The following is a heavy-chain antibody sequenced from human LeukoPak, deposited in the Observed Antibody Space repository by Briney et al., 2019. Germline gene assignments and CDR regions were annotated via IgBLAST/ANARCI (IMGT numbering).Heavy chain of an antibody. Sequence: PGGSLRLSCAASGFTFSSYSMNWVRQAPGKGLEWVSSISSSSSYIYYADSVKGRFTISRDNAKNSLYLQMNSLRAEDTAVYYCARSGFGELLIYYFDYWGQGTLVTVSS. CDR2: ISSSSSYI. J-gene: IGHJ4*02. CDR1: GFTFSSYS. CDR3: ARSGFGELLIYYFDY. V-gene: IGHV3-21*01. D-gene: IGHD3-10*01.